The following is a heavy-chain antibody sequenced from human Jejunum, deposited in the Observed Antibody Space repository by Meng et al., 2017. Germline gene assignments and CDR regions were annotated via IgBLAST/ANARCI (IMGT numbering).Heavy chain of an antibody. Sequence: GESLKISCAASGINFHGHAMHRVRQASGKGLEWVAGVSFDGADTFYADSVKGRFTIPSDNSKNTLFLQMNGLRTEDPAKCYYVRAGGFSSEYPWGQGTLVTVSS. CDR2: VSFDGADT. CDR3: VRAGGFSSEYP. D-gene: IGHD3-22*01. J-gene: IGHJ5*02. V-gene: IGHV3-30*16. CDR1: GINFHGHA.